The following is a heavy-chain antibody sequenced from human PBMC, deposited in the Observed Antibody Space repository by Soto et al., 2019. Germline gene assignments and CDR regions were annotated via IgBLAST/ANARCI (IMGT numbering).Heavy chain of an antibody. V-gene: IGHV3-7*03. CDR3: ARDTYYYGMDV. J-gene: IGHJ6*02. CDR2: IKQDGSEK. Sequence: PGGVPRLSCAASGFTFSSYWMSWVHQAPGKGLEWVANIKQDGSEKYYADSVKGRFTISRDNAKNSLYLQMNSLRAEDTAVYYCARDTYYYGMDVWGQGTTVTVSS. CDR1: GFTFSSYW.